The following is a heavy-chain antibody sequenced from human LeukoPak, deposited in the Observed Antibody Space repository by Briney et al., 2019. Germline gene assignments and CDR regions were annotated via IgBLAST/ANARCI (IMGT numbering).Heavy chain of an antibody. D-gene: IGHD3-9*01. CDR3: ARVDYDILVGYYIYSFDI. V-gene: IGHV3-21*01. Sequence: GGSQRLSCSGSRFTFSSYSMIWVRQAPGLGLEWVSSLSGSSSYIYYADSVKGRFTISTDNATNSLYLQMHRLRAKDTYVCYCARVDYDILVGYYIYSFDIGSQGTMVTVSS. CDR2: LSGSSSYI. CDR1: RFTFSSYS. J-gene: IGHJ3*02.